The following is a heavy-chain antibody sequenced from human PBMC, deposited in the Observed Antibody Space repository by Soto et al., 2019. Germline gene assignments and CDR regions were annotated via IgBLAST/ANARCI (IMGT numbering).Heavy chain of an antibody. CDR2: IWYDGSNK. CDR1: GFTFSSYG. V-gene: IGHV3-33*01. J-gene: IGHJ4*02. Sequence: PGGSLRLSCAASGFTFSSYGMHWVRQAPGKGLEWVAVIWYDGSNKYYADSVKGRFTISRDNSKNTLYLQMNSLRAEDTAVYYCARDKSPMAARSLDYWGQGTLVTVSS. D-gene: IGHD6-13*01. CDR3: ARDKSPMAARSLDY.